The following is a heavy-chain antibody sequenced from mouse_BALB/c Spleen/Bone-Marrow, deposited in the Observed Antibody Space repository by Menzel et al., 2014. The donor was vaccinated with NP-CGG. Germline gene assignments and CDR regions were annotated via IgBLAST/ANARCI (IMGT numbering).Heavy chain of an antibody. CDR2: INPDSNTI. Sequence: EVKLVESGGGLVQPGGSLKLSCAASGFDFSRYWMSWVRQAPEKGLEWIGEINPDSNTINYTPSLKDKFIISRDNAKNTLYLQMSKVRSEDTALYYCARQGYYGYTDFWGQGTTLTVSS. CDR1: GFDFSRYW. J-gene: IGHJ2*01. D-gene: IGHD1-2*01. V-gene: IGHV4-1*02. CDR3: ARQGYYGYTDF.